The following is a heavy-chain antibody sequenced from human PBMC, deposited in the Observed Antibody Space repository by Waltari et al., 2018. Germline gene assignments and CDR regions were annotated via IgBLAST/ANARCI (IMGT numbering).Heavy chain of an antibody. D-gene: IGHD1-26*01. Sequence: QVQLQQSGPGLVKPSQTLSLTCALSGDSVSSNNAAWNWIRQSPSRGLEWLGSTNQRSKWYNDYAVSVKSRITSNPDTSKNQFALQLNSVTPEDTAVYYCARQLSGSYRGSIDYWGQGTLVTVSS. CDR1: GDSVSSNNAA. CDR2: TNQRSKWYN. J-gene: IGHJ4*02. V-gene: IGHV6-1*01. CDR3: ARQLSGSYRGSIDY.